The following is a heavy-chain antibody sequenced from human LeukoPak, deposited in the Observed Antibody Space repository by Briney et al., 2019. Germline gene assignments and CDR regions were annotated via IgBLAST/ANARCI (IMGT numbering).Heavy chain of an antibody. CDR1: GYTFTGYY. CDR3: ATLSKMATMLRVAEFDY. D-gene: IGHD5-24*01. V-gene: IGHV1-2*02. Sequence: ASVKVSCKASGYTFTGYYMHWVRQAPGQGLEWMGWINPNSGGTNYAQKFQGRVTMTRDTSISTAYMELSRLRSDDTAMYYCATLSKMATMLRVAEFDYWGRGTLVTVSS. J-gene: IGHJ4*02. CDR2: INPNSGGT.